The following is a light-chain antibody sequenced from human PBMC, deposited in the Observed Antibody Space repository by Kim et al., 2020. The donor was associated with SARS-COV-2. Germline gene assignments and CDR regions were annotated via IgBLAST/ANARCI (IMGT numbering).Light chain of an antibody. CDR3: SSYTSSSTLV. J-gene: IGLJ2*01. CDR1: SSDVGGYNY. V-gene: IGLV2-14*01. CDR2: DVS. Sequence: QSALTQPASVSGSPGQSITISCTGTSSDVGGYNYVSWYQQHPSKAPKLMIYDVSKRPSGLSNRFSGSKSGNTASLTISGLQAEDEADYYCSSYTSSSTLVFGGGTQLTVL.